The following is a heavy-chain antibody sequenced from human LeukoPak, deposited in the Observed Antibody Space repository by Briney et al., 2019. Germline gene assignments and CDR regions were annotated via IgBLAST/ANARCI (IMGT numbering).Heavy chain of an antibody. CDR2: IYYSGST. D-gene: IGHD6-19*01. Sequence: SETLSLTCTVSGGSISSYYWGWIRQPPGKGLEWIGSIYYSGSTYYNPSLKSRVTISVDTSKNQFSLKLSSVTAADTAVYYCARRKKTRSGWYLWGQGTLVTVSS. J-gene: IGHJ4*02. V-gene: IGHV4-39*01. CDR1: GGSISSYY. CDR3: ARRKKTRSGWYL.